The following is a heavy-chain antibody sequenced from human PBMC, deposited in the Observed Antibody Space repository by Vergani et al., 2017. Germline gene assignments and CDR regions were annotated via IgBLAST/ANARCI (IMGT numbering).Heavy chain of an antibody. V-gene: IGHV4-39*01. Sequence: QVQLQESGPGLVKPSETLSLTCTVSGDSVISTDYHWGWIRQPPGKGLEWIGSMDYSGSTSYNPSLESRISISFETPKNQFSLRLTSVTAAVTAVYYCASKRGACRAAYCHSYDFWGPGTLVGVSP. CDR1: GDSVISTDYH. CDR2: MDYSGST. CDR3: ASKRGACRAAYCHSYDF. J-gene: IGHJ4*02. D-gene: IGHD2-15*01.